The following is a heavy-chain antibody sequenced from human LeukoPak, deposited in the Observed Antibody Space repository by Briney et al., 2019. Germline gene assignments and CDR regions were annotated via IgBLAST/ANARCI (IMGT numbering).Heavy chain of an antibody. CDR3: ARDRVPVDYYYDMDV. V-gene: IGHV4-39*07. CDR1: GGSISNISYY. J-gene: IGHJ6*02. D-gene: IGHD3-10*01. CDR2: IYYSGST. Sequence: PSETLSLTCTVSGGSISNISYYWGWIRQPPGKGLEWIGSIYYSGSTYYNPSLKSRVTMSVDTSKNQFSLKLSSVAAADTAVYYCARDRVPVDYYYDMDVWGQGTTVTVSS.